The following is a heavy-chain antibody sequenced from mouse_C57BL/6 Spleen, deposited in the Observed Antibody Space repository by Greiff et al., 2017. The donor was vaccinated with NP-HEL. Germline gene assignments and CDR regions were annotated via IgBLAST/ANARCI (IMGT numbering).Heavy chain of an antibody. Sequence: EVKLLESGPALVKPSQTVSLTCTVTGYSITNGNHWWNWIRQVSGSKLEWIGYISSSGSTDSNPSLKSRISITRDTSTNQLFLQLNSVTPEDIDTNYWGKGGYGGENYFDYWGQGTTLTVSS. J-gene: IGHJ2*01. CDR1: GYSITNGNHW. D-gene: IGHD2-2*01. CDR2: ISSSGST. V-gene: IGHV3-4*01. CDR3: GKGGYGGENYFDY.